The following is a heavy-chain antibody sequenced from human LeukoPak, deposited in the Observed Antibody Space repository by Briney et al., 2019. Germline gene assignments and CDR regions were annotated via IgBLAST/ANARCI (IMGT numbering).Heavy chain of an antibody. CDR1: GFTFSSYA. CDR2: ISGSGGST. J-gene: IGHJ5*02. Sequence: GGSLRLSYAASGFTFSSYAMSWVRQAPGKGLEWVSGISGSGGSTYYADSVKGRFTISRDNSKNTLSLQMNSLRAEDTAVYYCAKELKYYSGSGDNWFDPWGQGTLVTVSS. CDR3: AKELKYYSGSGDNWFDP. V-gene: IGHV3-23*01. D-gene: IGHD3-10*01.